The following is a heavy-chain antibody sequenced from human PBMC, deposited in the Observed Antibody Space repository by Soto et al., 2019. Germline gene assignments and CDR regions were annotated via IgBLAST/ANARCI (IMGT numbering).Heavy chain of an antibody. CDR1: ELSVTSGRYC. J-gene: IGHJ4*02. CDR3: ARDLGQGNTPAHNYFDF. D-gene: IGHD3-16*01. V-gene: IGHV4-61*01. Sequence: SETLSHTCTVAELSVTSGRYCRWIRQTPGKGLEWIGYAYYRGGTRYNPSLKSRLTISVDTSKNQFSLNLSSVTPTDTAVYYCARDLGQGNTPAHNYFDFWGQGSLVTVSS. CDR2: AYYRGGT.